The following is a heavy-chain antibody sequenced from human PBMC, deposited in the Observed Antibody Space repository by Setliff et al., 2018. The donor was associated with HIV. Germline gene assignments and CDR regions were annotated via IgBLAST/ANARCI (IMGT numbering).Heavy chain of an antibody. CDR3: ARVNGSWYERVLNYYYYMDV. CDR1: GGAFSSYA. J-gene: IGHJ6*03. CDR2: IIPIFGTA. D-gene: IGHD6-13*01. Sequence: SVKVSCKASGGAFSSYAISWVRQAPGQGLEWMGGIIPIFGTANYAQKFQGRVTITADESTSTAYMELSSLRSEDTAVYYCARVNGSWYERVLNYYYYMDVWGKGTTVTVSS. V-gene: IGHV1-69*13.